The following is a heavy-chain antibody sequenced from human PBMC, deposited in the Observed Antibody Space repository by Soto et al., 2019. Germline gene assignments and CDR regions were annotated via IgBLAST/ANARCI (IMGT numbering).Heavy chain of an antibody. J-gene: IGHJ6*02. CDR3: AREPNYFYYGMDV. V-gene: IGHV3-30-3*01. CDR1: GFTFSSYA. Sequence: QVQLVESGGGVVQPGRSLRLSCAASGFTFSSYAMHWVRQAPGKGLEWVAVISYDGSNKYYADSVKGRFTISRDNSKNTLYLQMNSLRAEDTAVYYCAREPNYFYYGMDVWGQGTTVTVSS. CDR2: ISYDGSNK.